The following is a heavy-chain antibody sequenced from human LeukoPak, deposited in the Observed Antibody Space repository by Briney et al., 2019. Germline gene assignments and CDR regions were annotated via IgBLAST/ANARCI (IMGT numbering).Heavy chain of an antibody. D-gene: IGHD3-9*01. CDR1: GYTFTSYY. V-gene: IGHV1-46*01. Sequence: GASVKVSCKASGYTFTSYYMHWVRQAPGQGLEWMGLINPTGGSTGYAQKFQGRVTITADESTSTAYMELSSLRSEDTAVYYCARVNILTGYYMGYWGQGALVTVSS. CDR2: INPTGGST. CDR3: ARVNILTGYYMGY. J-gene: IGHJ4*02.